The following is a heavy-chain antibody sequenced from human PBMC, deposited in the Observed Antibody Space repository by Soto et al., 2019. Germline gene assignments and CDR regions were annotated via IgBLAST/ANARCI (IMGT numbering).Heavy chain of an antibody. J-gene: IGHJ6*02. CDR2: INAGNGNT. CDR1: GYSFTRNV. V-gene: IGHV1-3*01. CDR3: ARTGNMDV. Sequence: QVQLVQSGAEVKKPGASVTGSCKASGYSFTRNVIYWVRQAPGQGLEWMGWINAGNGNTKYSQNFQGKLIITRDTSANTAYMELSSLTSEDTAVYYCARTGNMDVWGQGTTVTVSS.